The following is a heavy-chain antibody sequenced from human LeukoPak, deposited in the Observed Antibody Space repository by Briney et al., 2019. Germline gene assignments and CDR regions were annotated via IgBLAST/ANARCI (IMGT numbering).Heavy chain of an antibody. J-gene: IGHJ4*02. CDR2: IVVGSGNT. CDR1: GFIFTSSA. D-gene: IGHD6-13*01. V-gene: IGHV1-58*01. CDR3: AAGLGIAAAEDY. Sequence: SVKVSCKASGFIFTSSAVQWVRQARGQRLEWIGWIVVGSGNTNYAQKFQERVTITRDMSTSTAYMELSSLRSEDTAVYYCAAGLGIAAAEDYWGQGTLVTVSS.